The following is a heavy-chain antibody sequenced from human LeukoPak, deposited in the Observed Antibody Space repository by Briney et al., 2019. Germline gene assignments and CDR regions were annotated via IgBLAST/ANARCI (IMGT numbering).Heavy chain of an antibody. D-gene: IGHD6-19*01. CDR1: GFTFSAFA. CDR3: AKDLSYTSGASDH. Sequence: GGSLRLSCAASGFTFSAFAMTWVRQAPGKGLEWVSTITDDGYNTYSADSVKGRITFSRDNSKNTLSLQLRSLRAEDTAVYYCAKDLSYTSGASDHWGQGALVTVSS. J-gene: IGHJ4*02. V-gene: IGHV3-23*01. CDR2: ITDDGYNT.